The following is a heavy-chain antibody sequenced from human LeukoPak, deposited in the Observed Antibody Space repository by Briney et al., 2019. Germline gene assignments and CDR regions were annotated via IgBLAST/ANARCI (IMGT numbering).Heavy chain of an antibody. Sequence: GGSLRLSCAASGFTFSSYSMNWVRQAPGKGLEWVSSISSSSSYIYYADSVKGRFTISRDNSKNTLYLHVNSLRPEDTAVYYCASVTPNSSGYYFDYWGQGTLVTVSS. J-gene: IGHJ4*02. V-gene: IGHV3-21*01. CDR2: ISSSSSYI. CDR1: GFTFSSYS. CDR3: ASVTPNSSGYYFDY. D-gene: IGHD3-22*01.